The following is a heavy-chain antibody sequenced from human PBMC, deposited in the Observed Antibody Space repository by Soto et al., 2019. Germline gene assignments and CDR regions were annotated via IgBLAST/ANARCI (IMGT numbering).Heavy chain of an antibody. CDR2: IYYSGST. D-gene: IGHD5-12*01. Sequence: PSETLSLTCTVSGGSISSGGYYWSWIRQHPGKGLEWIGYIYYSGSTYYNPSLKSRVTISVDTSKNQFSLKLSSVTAADTAVYYCAGGYPEMATSWFDPWGQGTLVTVSS. J-gene: IGHJ5*02. V-gene: IGHV4-31*03. CDR3: AGGYPEMATSWFDP. CDR1: GGSISSGGYY.